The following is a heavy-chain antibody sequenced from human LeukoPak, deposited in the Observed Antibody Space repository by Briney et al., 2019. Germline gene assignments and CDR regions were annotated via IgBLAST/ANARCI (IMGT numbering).Heavy chain of an antibody. CDR2: ISYDGSNK. Sequence: GGSLRLSCAASRFTFSTYAMHWVRQAPGKGLEWVAVISYDGSNKYYADSVKGRSTISRDNSKNTLFLQMNSLRAEDTAVYYCARAKIASTVIYYYMDVWGKGTTVTVSS. D-gene: IGHD2-21*02. J-gene: IGHJ6*03. CDR1: RFTFSTYA. V-gene: IGHV3-30*04. CDR3: ARAKIASTVIYYYMDV.